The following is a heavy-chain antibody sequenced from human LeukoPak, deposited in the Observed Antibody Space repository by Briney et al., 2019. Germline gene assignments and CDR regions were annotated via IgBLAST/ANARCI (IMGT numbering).Heavy chain of an antibody. D-gene: IGHD5-24*01. J-gene: IGHJ4*02. CDR2: ISYDGSNK. CDR1: GFTFSSYG. Sequence: GGSLRLSCAASGFTFSSYGMHWVRQAPGKGLEWVAVISYDGSNKYYADSVKGRFTISRDNSKNTLYLQMNSLRAEDTAVYYCAKGGEMATNWGQGTLVTVSS. V-gene: IGHV3-30*18. CDR3: AKGGEMATN.